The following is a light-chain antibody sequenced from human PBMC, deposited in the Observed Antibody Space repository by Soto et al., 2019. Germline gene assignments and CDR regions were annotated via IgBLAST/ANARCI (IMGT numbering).Light chain of an antibody. CDR2: QAS. CDR1: QSISSW. J-gene: IGKJ5*01. V-gene: IGKV1-5*03. Sequence: DNKINQSTYFLSAXVGDXGKIXXRXSQSISSWLAWYQQEPVKAPKLLIYQASTLESWLRSNFSCSRSETEFNLTISSLQPKDFATYYCQHSYSMPSITGVQGTRLEIK. CDR3: QHSYSMPSIT.